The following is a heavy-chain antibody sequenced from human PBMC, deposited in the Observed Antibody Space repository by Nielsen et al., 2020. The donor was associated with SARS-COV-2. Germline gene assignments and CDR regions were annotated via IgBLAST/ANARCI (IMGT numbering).Heavy chain of an antibody. J-gene: IGHJ6*02. V-gene: IGHV1-18*01. D-gene: IGHD3-3*01. CDR2: ISAYNGNT. CDR3: AREAKRTIFGVVINGMDV. CDR1: GYTFTSYG. Sequence: ASVKVSCKASGYTFTSYGISWVRQAPGQGLEWMGWISAYNGNTNYAQKLQGSVTMTTDTSTSTAYMELRSLRSDDTAVYYCAREAKRTIFGVVINGMDVWGQGTTVTVSS.